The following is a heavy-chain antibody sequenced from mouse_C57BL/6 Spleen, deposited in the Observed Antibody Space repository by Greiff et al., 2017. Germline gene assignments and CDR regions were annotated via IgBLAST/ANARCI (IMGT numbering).Heavy chain of an antibody. D-gene: IGHD2-2*01. J-gene: IGHJ2*01. CDR3: TNYGYDDGVDY. CDR1: GYTFTDYE. Sequence: VQLQQSGAELVRPGASVTLSCKASGYTFTDYEMHWVKQTPVHGLEWIGAIDPETGGTAYNQKFKGKAILTADKSSSTAYMELRSLTSEDSAVYYCTNYGYDDGVDYWGQGTTLTVSS. V-gene: IGHV1-15*01. CDR2: IDPETGGT.